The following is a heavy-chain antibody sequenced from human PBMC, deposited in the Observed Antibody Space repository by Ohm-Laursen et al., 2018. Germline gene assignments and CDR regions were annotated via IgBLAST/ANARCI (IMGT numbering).Heavy chain of an antibody. Sequence: SLRLSCSASGFTFNNYAMSWVRQAPGKGLEWVSAIDGSGGRTYYAASVKGRFTISRDRSKNTLYLQMSSLRAEDTAVYYCAKLSTTYFDFWTGNPSYYFDYWGQGTLVTVSS. V-gene: IGHV3-23*01. CDR3: AKLSTTYFDFWTGNPSYYFDY. CDR1: GFTFNNYA. CDR2: IDGSGGRT. D-gene: IGHD3-3*01. J-gene: IGHJ4*02.